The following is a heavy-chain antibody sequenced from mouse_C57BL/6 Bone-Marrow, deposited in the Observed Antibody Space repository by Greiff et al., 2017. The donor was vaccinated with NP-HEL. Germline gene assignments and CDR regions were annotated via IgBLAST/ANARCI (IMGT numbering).Heavy chain of an antibody. V-gene: IGHV5-17*01. D-gene: IGHD2-3*01. CDR1: GFTFSDYG. CDR3: ARPMGLRGYFDV. CDR2: ISSGSSTI. J-gene: IGHJ1*03. Sequence: EVQRVESGGGLVKPGGSLKLSCAVSGFTFSDYGMHWVRQAPEKGLEWVAYISSGSSTIYYADTVKGRFTISRDNAKNTLFLQMTSRRSEDTAMDYCARPMGLRGYFDVWGTGTTVTVSS.